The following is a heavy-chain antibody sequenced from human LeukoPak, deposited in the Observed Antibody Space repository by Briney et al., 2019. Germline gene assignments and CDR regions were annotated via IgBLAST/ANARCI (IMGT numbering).Heavy chain of an antibody. Sequence: ASVKVSCKASGYIFSNYGISWVRQAPGQGLEWMGWISSYNGDTNYAQKFQGRVTMTTDTSTSTAYLDLRSLRSDDTAVYYCATLSGGQVSGTSSPARKRRMLLPPTAVPSGPTYYYYMDVWGKGTTVTVSS. CDR3: ATLSGGQVSGTSSPARKRRMLLPPTAVPSGPTYYYYMDV. CDR1: GYIFSNYG. CDR2: ISSYNGDT. D-gene: IGHD3-22*01. V-gene: IGHV1-18*01. J-gene: IGHJ6*03.